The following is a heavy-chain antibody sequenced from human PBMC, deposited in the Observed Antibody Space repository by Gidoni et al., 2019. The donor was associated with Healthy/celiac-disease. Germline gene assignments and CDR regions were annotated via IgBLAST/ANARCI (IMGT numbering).Heavy chain of an antibody. CDR3: ARVFIVATRYYYYGMDV. D-gene: IGHD5-12*01. J-gene: IGHJ6*02. CDR1: GYPFTGYY. V-gene: IGHV1-2*06. CDR2: INPNSGGT. Sequence: QVQLVQSGAEVKKPGASVKVSCKASGYPFTGYYMHWVRQAPGQGLEWMGRINPNSGGTNYAQKFQGRVTMTRDTSISTAYMELSRLRSDDTAVYYCARVFIVATRYYYYGMDVWGQGTTVTVSS.